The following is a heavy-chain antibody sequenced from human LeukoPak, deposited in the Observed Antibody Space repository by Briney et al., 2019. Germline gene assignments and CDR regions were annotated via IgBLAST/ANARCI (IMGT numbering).Heavy chain of an antibody. D-gene: IGHD3-3*01. CDR3: ARRLSLRFYAFAV. V-gene: IGHV3-23*01. J-gene: IGHJ3*01. Sequence: GGSLRLSCAASGFTVTEYAMTWIRQSPGKGLEWVSSMSDIGPNTYYADSVKGRFTISRDTSENTLLLQMNSLRGDDTALYFCARRLSLRFYAFAVWGPGTVVTVSS. CDR1: GFTVTEYA. CDR2: MSDIGPNT.